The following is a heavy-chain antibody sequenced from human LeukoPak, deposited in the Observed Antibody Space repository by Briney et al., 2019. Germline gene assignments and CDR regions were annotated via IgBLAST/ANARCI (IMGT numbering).Heavy chain of an antibody. CDR1: GYALTDLA. CDR2: YNPEDEEV. D-gene: IGHD3-22*01. Sequence: ASVKVSCKVPGYALTDLAIHWVRQAPGQGLQWMGGYNPEDEEVVYAQTFQGRLTMTEDTSTDTAYLELNSLRSEDTAIYYCATAPDYEDRSGYSFHPGGQGTLVTVPS. CDR3: ATAPDYEDRSGYSFHP. V-gene: IGHV1-24*01. J-gene: IGHJ5*02.